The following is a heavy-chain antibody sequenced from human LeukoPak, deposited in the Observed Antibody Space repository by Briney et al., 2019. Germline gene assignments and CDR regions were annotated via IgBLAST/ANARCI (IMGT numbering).Heavy chain of an antibody. CDR3: VRGLLGPDY. D-gene: IGHD7-27*01. CDR1: GFTFNSYW. V-gene: IGHV3-74*03. Sequence: PGGSLRLSCAASGFTFNSYWMHWVRQAPGEGLVWGSRIDNDGTNIVYADSVKGRFTISRDNAKNRLYLEMNSLRAEDTAVYYCVRGLLGPDYWGQGTVVIVSS. J-gene: IGHJ4*02. CDR2: IDNDGTNI.